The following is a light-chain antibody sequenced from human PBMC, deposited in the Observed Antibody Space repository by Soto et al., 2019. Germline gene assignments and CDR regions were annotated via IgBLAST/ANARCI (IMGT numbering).Light chain of an antibody. CDR1: QSVSSNY. V-gene: IGKV3-20*01. CDR3: QQYVTSPWT. Sequence: ENVLTQSPGTLSLSPGERATLSCRASQSVSSNYLAWYQQKPGQAPRLLIYGASSRATGIPDRFSGGWSGTDFTLTISRVEPEDFAVYYCQQYVTSPWTFGQGTKVEIK. CDR2: GAS. J-gene: IGKJ1*01.